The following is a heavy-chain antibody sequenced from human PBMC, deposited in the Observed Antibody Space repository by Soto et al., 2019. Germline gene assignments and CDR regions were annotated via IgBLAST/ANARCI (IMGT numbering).Heavy chain of an antibody. V-gene: IGHV3-73*01. J-gene: IGHJ4*02. CDR3: TTLYSSGLSY. CDR2: IRSKANSYAT. CDR1: GFTFSGSS. D-gene: IGHD6-19*01. Sequence: PGGSLSLSCAASGFTFSGSSMHCVRHASGKGLEWVGRIRSKANSYATAYAASVKGRFTISRDDSKNTAYLQMNSLKTEDTAVYYCTTLYSSGLSYWGQGTLVTVS.